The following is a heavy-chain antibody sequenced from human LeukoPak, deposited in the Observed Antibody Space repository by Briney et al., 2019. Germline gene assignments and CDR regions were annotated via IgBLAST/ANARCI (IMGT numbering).Heavy chain of an antibody. CDR2: INPNSGGT. CDR3: ARVTGLPVVTTKSLTY. V-gene: IGHV1-2*02. J-gene: IGHJ4*02. D-gene: IGHD4-23*01. Sequence: GASVKVSCKASGYTFTGYYMHWVRQAPGQGLEWMGWINPNSGGTNYAQKFQGRVTMTRDTSISTAYMELSRLRSDDTAVYYCARVTGLPVVTTKSLTYWGQGTLVAVSS. CDR1: GYTFTGYY.